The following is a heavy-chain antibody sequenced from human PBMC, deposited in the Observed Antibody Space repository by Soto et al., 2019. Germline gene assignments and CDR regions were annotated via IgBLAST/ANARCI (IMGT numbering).Heavy chain of an antibody. Sequence: QVQLVESGGGVVQPGTSLRLSCAASGFTFSHFGIHWVRQAPGKGLEWVAIISYDGTREYYSDSVKGRFIISRDNSKNTLYLQMNSLRAEDTAVYYCAKDRLSDASGNYNSYYGMDVWGQGTTVTVSS. D-gene: IGHD3-3*01. CDR2: ISYDGTRE. V-gene: IGHV3-30*18. CDR1: GFTFSHFG. CDR3: AKDRLSDASGNYNSYYGMDV. J-gene: IGHJ6*02.